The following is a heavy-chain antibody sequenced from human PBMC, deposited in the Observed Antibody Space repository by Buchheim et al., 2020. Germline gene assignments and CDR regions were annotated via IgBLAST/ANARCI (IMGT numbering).Heavy chain of an antibody. CDR2: MSYDGSEE. J-gene: IGHJ4*02. V-gene: IGHV3-30*18. D-gene: IGHD4/OR15-4a*01. Sequence: QVQLVESGGGVVQPGRSLRLSCAASGFIFSSYGMHWVRQAPGKWLEWVAVMSYDGSEEYYGDSVKGRFTISRDNSKKKLYLQMNSLRAEDTAVYYCAKVARTMTMATNFDYWGQGTL. CDR1: GFIFSSYG. CDR3: AKVARTMTMATNFDY.